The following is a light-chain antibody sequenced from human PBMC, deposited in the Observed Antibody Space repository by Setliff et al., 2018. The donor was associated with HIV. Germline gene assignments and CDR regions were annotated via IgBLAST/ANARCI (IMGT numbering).Light chain of an antibody. CDR3: AAWDDTVNGYV. CDR2: SNI. CDR1: RSNIGRNS. Sequence: QSVLTQPPSASGTPGQRVTISCSGSRSNIGRNSVTWYQQFPGAPPKLLIYSNIQQPSGVPDRFSGSKSGSSASLAISGLQSEDEADYYCAAWDDTVNGYVFGTGTKVTVL. V-gene: IGLV1-44*01. J-gene: IGLJ1*01.